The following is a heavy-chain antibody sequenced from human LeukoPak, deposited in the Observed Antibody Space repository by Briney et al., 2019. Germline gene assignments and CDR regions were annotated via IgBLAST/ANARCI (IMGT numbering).Heavy chain of an antibody. CDR2: ISNSSTI. V-gene: IGHV3-48*04. D-gene: IGHD2-21*01. Sequence: GGSLRLSCAASGFTFSSYSMNWVRQAPGKGLEWVSYISNSSTIYYANSVKGRFTISRDDAKNSLYLQMNSLRAEDTAVYYCARDQGMILLYAFDIWGQGTMVTVSA. CDR1: GFTFSSYS. J-gene: IGHJ3*02. CDR3: ARDQGMILLYAFDI.